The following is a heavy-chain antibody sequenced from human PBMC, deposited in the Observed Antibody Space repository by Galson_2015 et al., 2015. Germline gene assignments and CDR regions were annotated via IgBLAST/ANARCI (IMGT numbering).Heavy chain of an antibody. CDR3: STEELGTVINY. Sequence: SLRLSCAASGFTFSSAWMCWVRLAPGTGLEWVGRIKSKTDGGTTDYAAPVKGRFTISRDDSENTLYLQMSSLRTEDTAVYYCSTEELGTVINYWGQGTLVTVSS. D-gene: IGHD7-27*01. CDR2: IKSKTDGGTT. V-gene: IGHV3-15*01. J-gene: IGHJ4*02. CDR1: GFTFSSAW.